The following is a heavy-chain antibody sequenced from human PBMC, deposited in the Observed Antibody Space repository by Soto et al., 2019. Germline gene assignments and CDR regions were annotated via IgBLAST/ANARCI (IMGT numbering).Heavy chain of an antibody. CDR1: GYTFTTYA. CDR3: ARGYSSGWYPEY. Sequence: ASVKVSCKASGYTFTTYAMHWVRQAPGQRLEWMGWINAGNGNTRYSQKFQGRVTITRDTSASTAYMELSSLRSEDTAVYYCARGYSSGWYPEYWGQGTLVTVSS. V-gene: IGHV1-3*01. CDR2: INAGNGNT. J-gene: IGHJ4*02. D-gene: IGHD6-19*01.